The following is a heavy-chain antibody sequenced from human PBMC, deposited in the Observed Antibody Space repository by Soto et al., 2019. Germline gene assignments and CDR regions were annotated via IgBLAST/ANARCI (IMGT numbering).Heavy chain of an antibody. D-gene: IGHD6-25*01. V-gene: IGHV3-23*01. CDR3: ARDSGPAGGGACDI. CDR2: VDVGGGST. CDR1: GFTFSTHA. Sequence: EVQLLESGGGLVQPGGSLRLSCAASGFTFSTHAMIWVRLAPGKGLNWVSTVDVGGGSTYYTDSVKGRFTVSRDNSKNTVYLQLNTLRAEDTAIYFCARDSGPAGGGACDIWGQGTMVTVSS. J-gene: IGHJ3*02.